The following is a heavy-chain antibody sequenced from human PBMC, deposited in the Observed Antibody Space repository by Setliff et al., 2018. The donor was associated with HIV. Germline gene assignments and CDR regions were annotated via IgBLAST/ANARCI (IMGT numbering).Heavy chain of an antibody. Sequence: SETLSLTCTVSGDSISSSSYYWGWIRQPPGKGLEWIGSVYYSGSTYYNPSLKSRVTISVDTSKNQFALKLNSVTAADTAVYYCARGVVGATYDVFDIWAQGTMVTVSS. D-gene: IGHD1-26*01. V-gene: IGHV4-39*06. CDR1: GDSISSSSYY. CDR2: VYYSGST. CDR3: ARGVVGATYDVFDI. J-gene: IGHJ3*02.